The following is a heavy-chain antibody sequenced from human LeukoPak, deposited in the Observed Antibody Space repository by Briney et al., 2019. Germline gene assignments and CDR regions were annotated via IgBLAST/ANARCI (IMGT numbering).Heavy chain of an antibody. J-gene: IGHJ4*02. CDR3: ATASLGYSSG. V-gene: IGHV3-30*02. D-gene: IGHD6-19*01. Sequence: PGGSLRLSCAASGFTFSSYGRHWVSQAPGMGLEWVAFIRYDGSNKYYADSVKGRFTISRDNSKNTLYLQMNSLRAEDTAVYYCATASLGYSSGWGQGTLVTVSS. CDR1: GFTFSSYG. CDR2: IRYDGSNK.